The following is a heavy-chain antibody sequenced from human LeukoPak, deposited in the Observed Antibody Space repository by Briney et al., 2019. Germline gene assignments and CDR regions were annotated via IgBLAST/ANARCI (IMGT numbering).Heavy chain of an antibody. CDR1: KFTFHNYW. CDR2: IRHDGNQK. V-gene: IGHV3-7*01. J-gene: IGHJ2*01. CDR3: AREGVGNNVHWYFDL. Sequence: GGSLRLSCAASKFTFHNYWMTWVRQAPGKGLELVANIRHDGNQKYYVESVEGRFSISRDNTKNSLYLQMNSLRVDDTAVYYCAREGVGNNVHWYFDLWGRGTLVTVSS. D-gene: IGHD1/OR15-1a*01.